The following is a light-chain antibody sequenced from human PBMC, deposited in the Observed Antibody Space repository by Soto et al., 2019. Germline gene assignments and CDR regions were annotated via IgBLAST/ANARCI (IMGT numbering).Light chain of an antibody. Sequence: DIQMTQSPSTLSASVGDRVTITCRARQSVSRWLAWYQQKPGKAPKLLIYKASTLERGVPSRFSGSGSGTEFTLAISSLQHDDSATYYCQQYNDNWTFGQGTKVEIK. CDR2: KAS. J-gene: IGKJ1*01. CDR3: QQYNDNWT. CDR1: QSVSRW. V-gene: IGKV1-5*03.